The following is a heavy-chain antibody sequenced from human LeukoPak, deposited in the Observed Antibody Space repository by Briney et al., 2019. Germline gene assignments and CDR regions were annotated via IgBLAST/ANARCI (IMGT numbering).Heavy chain of an antibody. CDR1: GFTLRNYD. V-gene: IGHV3-23*01. CDR3: ATYRQVLLPFES. J-gene: IGHJ4*02. Sequence: PGGSLRLSCAASGFTLRNYDINWVRQAPGKGLEWVSVIRGSSGSTYYADSVKGRFTISRDDSKNTLYLQMNSLRAEDTAIYYCATYRQVLLPFESWGQGTLVTVSS. CDR2: IRGSSGST. D-gene: IGHD2-8*02.